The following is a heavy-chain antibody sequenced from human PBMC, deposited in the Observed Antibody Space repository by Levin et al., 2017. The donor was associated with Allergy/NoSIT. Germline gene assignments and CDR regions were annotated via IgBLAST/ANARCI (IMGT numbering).Heavy chain of an antibody. CDR3: ARDRGYCSSTSCGLGLFDP. D-gene: IGHD2-2*01. Sequence: ASVKVSCKASGYTFTGYYMHWVRQAPGQGLEWMGWINPNSGGTNYAQKFQGWVTMTRDTSISTAYMELSRLRSDDTAVYYCARDRGYCSSTSCGLGLFDPWGQGTLVTVSS. CDR2: INPNSGGT. CDR1: GYTFTGYY. J-gene: IGHJ5*02. V-gene: IGHV1-2*04.